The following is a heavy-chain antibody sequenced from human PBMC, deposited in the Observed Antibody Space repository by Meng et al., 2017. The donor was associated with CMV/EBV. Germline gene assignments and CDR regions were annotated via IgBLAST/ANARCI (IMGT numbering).Heavy chain of an antibody. CDR1: GFSFGSDA. J-gene: IGHJ5*02. V-gene: IGHV3-23*01. CDR3: AKDSGSSSGDWFDP. Sequence: SSGFSFGSDAMSWVRQAPGKGLEGVSASSGSGGSTYYADSVKGRFTISRDNSKNTLYLQMNSLRAEDTAVYYCAKDSGSSSGDWFDPWGQGTLVTVSS. CDR2: SSGSGGST. D-gene: IGHD6-6*01.